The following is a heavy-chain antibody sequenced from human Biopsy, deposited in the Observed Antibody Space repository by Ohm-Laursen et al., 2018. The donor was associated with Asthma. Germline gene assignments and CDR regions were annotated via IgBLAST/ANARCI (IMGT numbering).Heavy chain of an antibody. D-gene: IGHD3-10*01. Sequence: SLRLSCSASGFTVTTNSISWVRQAPGKGLEWVSVTYSGGSTYYADSVKGRFTISRDNSKNTLYLQMNSLRAEDTAVYYCAKDERLYYGSDSKYMQPVPLGDWGQGTLVIVSA. CDR3: AKDERLYYGSDSKYMQPVPLGD. CDR1: GFTVTTNS. CDR2: TYSGGST. J-gene: IGHJ4*02. V-gene: IGHV3-53*01.